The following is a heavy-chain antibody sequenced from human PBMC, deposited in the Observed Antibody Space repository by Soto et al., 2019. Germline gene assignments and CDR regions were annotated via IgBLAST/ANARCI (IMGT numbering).Heavy chain of an antibody. Sequence: GESLKISCKGSGYSFTSYWIGWVRQMPGKGLEWMGIIYPGDSDTRYSPSFEGQVTISVDKSISTAYLQWSSLKASDTAMYYCARHMMWFGETDRYFDLWGRGTLVTVSS. CDR3: ARHMMWFGETDRYFDL. CDR1: GYSFTSYW. CDR2: IYPGDSDT. V-gene: IGHV5-51*01. J-gene: IGHJ2*01. D-gene: IGHD3-10*01.